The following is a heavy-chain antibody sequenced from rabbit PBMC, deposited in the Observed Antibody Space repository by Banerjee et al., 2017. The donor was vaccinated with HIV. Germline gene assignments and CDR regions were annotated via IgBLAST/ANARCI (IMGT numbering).Heavy chain of an antibody. CDR2: IVPIFGVT. CDR3: VREAGYGGYGDGNL. D-gene: IGHD6-1*01. J-gene: IGHJ4*01. Sequence: QELVESGGGLVQPGGSLKLSCKASRFDFSTYSMSWVRQAPGKGLEWIGYIVPIFGVTYYANWVNGRFTISSHNAQNTLYLQLDSLTAADTATYFCVREAGYGGYGDGNLRGPGTLVTVS. V-gene: IGHV1S7*01. CDR1: RFDFSTYS.